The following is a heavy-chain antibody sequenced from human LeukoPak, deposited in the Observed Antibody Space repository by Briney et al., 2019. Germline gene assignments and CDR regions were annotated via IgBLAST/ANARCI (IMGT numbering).Heavy chain of an antibody. J-gene: IGHJ4*02. V-gene: IGHV1-69*13. CDR1: GGTFSSYA. CDR3: ARAPYSGYDKGFDY. D-gene: IGHD5-12*01. CDR2: IIPIFGTA. Sequence: WASVKVSCKASGGTFSSYAISWVRQAPGQGLEWMGGIIPIFGTANYARKFQGRVTITADESTSTAYMELSSLRSEDTAVYYCARAPYSGYDKGFDYWGQGTLVTVSS.